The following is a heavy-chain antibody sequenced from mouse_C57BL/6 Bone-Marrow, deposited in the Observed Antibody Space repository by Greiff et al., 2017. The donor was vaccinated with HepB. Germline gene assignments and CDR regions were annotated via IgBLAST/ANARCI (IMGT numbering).Heavy chain of an antibody. CDR1: GFTFSDYG. Sequence: EVMLVESGGGLVKPGGSLKLSCAASGFTFSDYGMHWVRQAPEKGLEWVAYISSGSSTIYYADTVKGRFTISRDNAKNTLFLQMTSLRAEDTAMYYCERLYSNHWYFDVWGTGTTVTVSS. D-gene: IGHD2-5*01. CDR2: ISSGSSTI. V-gene: IGHV5-17*01. J-gene: IGHJ1*03. CDR3: ERLYSNHWYFDV.